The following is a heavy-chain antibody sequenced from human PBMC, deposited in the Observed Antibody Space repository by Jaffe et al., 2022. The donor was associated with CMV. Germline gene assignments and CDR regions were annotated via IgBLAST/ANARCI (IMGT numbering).Heavy chain of an antibody. V-gene: IGHV3-33*08. Sequence: QVQLVESGGGVVQPGRSLRLSCAASGFTFSSYGMHWVRQAPGKGLEWVAVIWYDGSNKYYADSVKGRFTISRDNSKNTLYLQMNSLRAEDTAVYYCARDGTSGYDFLIAPRHYYYYMDVWGKGTTVTVSS. CDR3: ARDGTSGYDFLIAPRHYYYYMDV. J-gene: IGHJ6*03. CDR2: IWYDGSNK. D-gene: IGHD5-12*01. CDR1: GFTFSSYG.